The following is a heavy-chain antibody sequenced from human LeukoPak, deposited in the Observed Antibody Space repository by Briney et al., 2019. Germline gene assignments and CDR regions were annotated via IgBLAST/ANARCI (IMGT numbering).Heavy chain of an antibody. V-gene: IGHV4-59*12. Sequence: SETLSLTCIVSGGSISNYYWSWIRQPPGKGLEWIGYIYNSGRTNYNPSLKSRVTISVDTSKNQFSLKLSSVTAADTAVYYCARYDSGTSNDAFDIWGQGTMVTVSS. CDR3: ARYDSGTSNDAFDI. CDR2: IYNSGRT. CDR1: GGSISNYY. D-gene: IGHD1-26*01. J-gene: IGHJ3*02.